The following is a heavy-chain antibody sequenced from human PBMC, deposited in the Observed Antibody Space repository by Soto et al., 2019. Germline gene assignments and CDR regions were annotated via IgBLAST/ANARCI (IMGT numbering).Heavy chain of an antibody. J-gene: IGHJ5*02. D-gene: IGHD2-2*01. CDR1: GYTFTSYW. CDR2: IYPGDSDT. CDR3: ARQRNCISTNCVGWFGP. Sequence: EVQLVQSGAEVKKPGESLKISCEGSGYTFTSYWIAWVRQMPGKGLEWMGIIYPGDSDTRYSPSFQGQVTISADKSINTAYRQWSSLKASDTAMYYCARQRNCISTNCVGWFGPWGQGTLVTVSS. V-gene: IGHV5-51*01.